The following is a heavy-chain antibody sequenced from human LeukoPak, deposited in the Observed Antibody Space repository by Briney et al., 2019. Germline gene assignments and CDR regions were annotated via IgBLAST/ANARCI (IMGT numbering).Heavy chain of an antibody. CDR3: ARLEQQLVLIEDY. Sequence: SETLSLTCTVSGGSISSYYWSWIRQPPGKGLEWIGYIYYSGSTNYNPSLKSRVTISVDTSKNQFSLKLSSVTAADTAVYYCARLEQQLVLIEDYWGQGTLVTVSS. D-gene: IGHD6-13*01. J-gene: IGHJ4*02. CDR1: GGSISSYY. V-gene: IGHV4-59*01. CDR2: IYYSGST.